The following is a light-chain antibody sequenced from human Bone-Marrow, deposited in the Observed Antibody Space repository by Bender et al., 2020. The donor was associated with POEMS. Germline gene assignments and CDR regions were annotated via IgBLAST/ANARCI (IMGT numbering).Light chain of an antibody. V-gene: IGLV1-44*01. J-gene: IGLJ3*02. CDR3: AVWDDSLNGWV. CDR2: SSH. CDR1: SSNIGAHA. Sequence: QSVLTQPPSASGTPGQRVTISCSGGSSNIGAHAVNWYQHLPGTTHKLLIYSSHRRPSEVPDRLSGSRSGTPASLAISGLQSEDEADYYCAVWDDSLNGWVFGGGTKLTVL.